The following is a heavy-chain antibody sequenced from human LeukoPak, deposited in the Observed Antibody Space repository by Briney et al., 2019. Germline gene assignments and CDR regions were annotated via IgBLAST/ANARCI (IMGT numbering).Heavy chain of an antibody. CDR3: AKRYGGYMDV. J-gene: IGHJ6*03. CDR2: ISGSGGST. CDR1: GFTFSSYA. Sequence: GGPLRLSCAASGFTFSSYAMSWVRQAPGKGLKWVSAISGSGGSTYYADSVKGRFTISRDNSKNTLYLQMNSLRAEDTAVYYCAKRYGGYMDVWGKGTTVTVSS. V-gene: IGHV3-23*01. D-gene: IGHD3-10*01.